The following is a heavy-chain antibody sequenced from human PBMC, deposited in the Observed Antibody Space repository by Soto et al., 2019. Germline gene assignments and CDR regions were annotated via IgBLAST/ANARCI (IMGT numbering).Heavy chain of an antibody. V-gene: IGHV3-21*01. CDR1: GFTFSSYS. CDR3: ARVENGYCSGGSCYLPDY. Sequence: GGSLRLSCAASGFTFSSYSMNWVRQAPGKGLEWVSSISSSSSYIYYADSVKGRFTISRDNAKNSLYLQMNSLRAEDTAVYYCARVENGYCSGGSCYLPDYWGQGTLVTVSS. CDR2: ISSSSSYI. D-gene: IGHD2-15*01. J-gene: IGHJ4*02.